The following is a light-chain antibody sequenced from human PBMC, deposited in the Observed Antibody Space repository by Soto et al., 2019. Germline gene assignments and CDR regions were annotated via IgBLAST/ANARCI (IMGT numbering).Light chain of an antibody. CDR1: QTISSW. V-gene: IGKV1-5*03. J-gene: IGKJ1*01. CDR2: KAS. CDR3: QHYNSYSEA. Sequence: DIQMTQSPSTLSGSVGDRVTITCRASQTISSWLAWYQQKPGKAPKLLIYKASTLKSGVPSRFSGSGSGTEFNLTISSLQPDDFATYDCQHYNSYSEAFGQGTKVDLK.